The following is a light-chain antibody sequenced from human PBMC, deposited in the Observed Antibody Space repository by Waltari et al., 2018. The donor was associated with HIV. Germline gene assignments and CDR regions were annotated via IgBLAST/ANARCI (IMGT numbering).Light chain of an antibody. CDR2: AND. J-gene: IGLJ3*02. CDR3: QTSDGNSQV. Sequence: NFLLTQPHSVSESPGRPVTISCTRRSGSIFSAYVPWYQQRQGISPTAVMYANDLRPSGVPDRFFGSVDTSSNSAYLTISGLTTEDEADYYCQTSDGNSQVFGGGTKLTVL. CDR1: SGSIFSAY. V-gene: IGLV6-57*01.